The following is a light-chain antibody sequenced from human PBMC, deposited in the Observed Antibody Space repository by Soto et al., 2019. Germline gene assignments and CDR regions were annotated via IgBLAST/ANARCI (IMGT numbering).Light chain of an antibody. CDR3: QQYGSSPPIT. CDR2: GAS. J-gene: IGKJ5*01. Sequence: TQSPSTLSASVGERVTIICRASQSISSWLAWYQQKPGQAPRLLIYGASSRATGIPDRFSGSGSGTDFTLTISRLEPEDFAVYYCQQYGSSPPITFGQGTRLEIK. V-gene: IGKV3-20*01. CDR1: QSISSW.